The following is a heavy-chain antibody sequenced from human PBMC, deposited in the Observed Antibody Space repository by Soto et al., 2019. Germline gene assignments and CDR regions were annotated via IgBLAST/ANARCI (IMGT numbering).Heavy chain of an antibody. CDR1: GYSISSGYY. V-gene: IGHV4-38-2*02. CDR3: ARASGGHSGGGHWSDP. D-gene: IGHD2-21*02. CDR2: ISHSGTS. J-gene: IGHJ5*02. Sequence: PSETLSLTCTVSGYSISSGYYWSWIRQTTGKGLEWIGSISHSGTSFYNPSLRSRVTISMDTSNNHFSLKLNSLTATDTAVYYCARASGGHSGGGHWSDPWGQGTLVTVSS.